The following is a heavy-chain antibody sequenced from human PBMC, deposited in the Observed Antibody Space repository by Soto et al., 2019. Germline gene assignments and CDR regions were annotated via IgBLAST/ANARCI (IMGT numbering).Heavy chain of an antibody. V-gene: IGHV4-34*01. CDR3: ARGLEEFDY. J-gene: IGHJ4*02. CDR1: GGSFSGYY. CDR2: INHSGST. D-gene: IGHD1-1*01. Sequence: SETLSLTCAVYGGSFSGYYLSWIRQPPGKGLEWIGEINHSGSTNYNPSLKSRVTISVDTPKNQFSLKLSSVTAADTAVYYCARGLEEFDYWGQGTLVTVSS.